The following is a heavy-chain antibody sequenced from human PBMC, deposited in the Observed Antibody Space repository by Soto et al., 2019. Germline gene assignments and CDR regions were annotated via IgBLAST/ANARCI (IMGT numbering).Heavy chain of an antibody. CDR3: AREGNYYDSSGYYRWDYYYGMDV. CDR2: IWYDGSNK. D-gene: IGHD3-22*01. V-gene: IGHV3-33*01. J-gene: IGHJ6*02. Sequence: QVQLVESGGGVVQPGRSLRLSCAASGFTFSSYGMHWVRQAPGKGLEWVAVIWYDGSNKYYADSVKGRFTISRDNSKNPLYLQMNSLRAEDTAVYYCAREGNYYDSSGYYRWDYYYGMDVWGQGTTVTVSS. CDR1: GFTFSSYG.